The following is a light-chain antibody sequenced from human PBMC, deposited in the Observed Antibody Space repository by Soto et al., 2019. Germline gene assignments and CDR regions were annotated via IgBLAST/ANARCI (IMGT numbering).Light chain of an antibody. V-gene: IGLV2-14*01. J-gene: IGLJ1*01. CDR1: SSDVGGYNY. CDR2: EVS. Sequence: QCVLAQAASESGSPGQSITISCNGTSSDVGGYNYFSWYQQHPGKAPKLMIYEVSNRPSGVSNRFSGSKSGNTASLTISGLQAEEEAHYYCSSYTSSSTRVFGTGTKVTVL. CDR3: SSYTSSSTRV.